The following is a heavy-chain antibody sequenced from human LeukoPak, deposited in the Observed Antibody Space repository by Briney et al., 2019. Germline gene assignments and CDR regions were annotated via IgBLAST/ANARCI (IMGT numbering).Heavy chain of an antibody. CDR2: ISYDGSNK. Sequence: PGGSLRLSCAASGFTFSSYAMHWVRQAPGKGLEWVAVISYDGSNKYYADSVKGRFTISRDNSKNTLYLQMNSLRAEDTAVYYCARVTRNYFYYYMDVWGKGTTVTVSS. V-gene: IGHV3-30*01. J-gene: IGHJ6*03. CDR1: GFTFSSYA. CDR3: ARVTRNYFYYYMDV. D-gene: IGHD3-10*01.